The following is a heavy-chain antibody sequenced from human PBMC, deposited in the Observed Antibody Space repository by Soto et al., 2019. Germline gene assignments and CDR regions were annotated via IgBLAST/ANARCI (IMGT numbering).Heavy chain of an antibody. D-gene: IGHD6-19*01. V-gene: IGHV3-23*01. J-gene: IGHJ4*02. Sequence: EVQLLESGGGFVQPGGSLRLFCAASGFTFRNYAMTWVRQVPGKGLEWVATLTSGDNPHYVDSVKGRFTISRDNSKSTLYLQMNSLRAEDTATYYCARTDKFNSQTPGWANRFDYWGQGTLVTVSS. CDR1: GFTFRNYA. CDR3: ARTDKFNSQTPGWANRFDY. CDR2: LTSGDNP.